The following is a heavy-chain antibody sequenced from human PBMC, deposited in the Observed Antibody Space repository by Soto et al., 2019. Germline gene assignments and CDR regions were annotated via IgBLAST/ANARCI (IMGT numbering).Heavy chain of an antibody. CDR1: GGSISSGG. CDR2: IRSKPYNYAT. D-gene: IGHD4-17*01. Sequence: PSETLSLTCTVSGGSISSGGYYWNWVRQASGKGLEWVGRIRSKPYNYATTYAASVKGRFTISRDDSKNTAYLEMSRLKIEDTAVYYCASLPYGDLQQAWFDPWGQGTLVTVSS. CDR3: ASLPYGDLQQAWFDP. J-gene: IGHJ5*02. V-gene: IGHV3-73*01.